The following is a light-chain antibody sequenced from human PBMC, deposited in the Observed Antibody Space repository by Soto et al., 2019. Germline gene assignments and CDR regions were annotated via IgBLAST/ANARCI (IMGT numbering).Light chain of an antibody. V-gene: IGLV1-40*01. J-gene: IGLJ1*01. Sequence: QSVLTQPPSMSGAPGQRVTISCTGSSSNIGAGYDVHWYQQLPGKAPRLLIFGNNNRPSRVPDRFSGSKSGTSASLAITGLQAEDEADYYCQSHDNSLSATYVFGTGTKLTVL. CDR3: QSHDNSLSATYV. CDR2: GNN. CDR1: SSNIGAGYD.